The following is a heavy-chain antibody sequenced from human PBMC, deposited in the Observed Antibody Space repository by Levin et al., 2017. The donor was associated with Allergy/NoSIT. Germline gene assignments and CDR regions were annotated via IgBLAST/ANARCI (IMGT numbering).Heavy chain of an antibody. CDR2: ISYDGSNK. Sequence: GESLKISCAASGFTFSSYAMHWVRQAPGKGLEWVAVISYDGSNKYYADSVKGRFTISRDNSKNTLYLQMNSLRAEDTAVYYCARDRAVAAVYWYFDLWGRGTLVTVSS. J-gene: IGHJ2*01. CDR1: GFTFSSYA. CDR3: ARDRAVAAVYWYFDL. D-gene: IGHD6-19*01. V-gene: IGHV3-30-3*01.